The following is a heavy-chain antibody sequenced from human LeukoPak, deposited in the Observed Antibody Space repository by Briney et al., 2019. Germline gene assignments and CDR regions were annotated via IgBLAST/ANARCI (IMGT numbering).Heavy chain of an antibody. J-gene: IGHJ5*02. Sequence: GGSLRLSCAASGFTFSSYSMNWVRQAPGKGLEWVSSISSSSSYIHYADSVKGRFTISRDNAKNSLYLQMNSLRAEDTAVYYCARHPYSSSTGSWFDPWGQGTLVTVSS. V-gene: IGHV3-21*01. D-gene: IGHD6-6*01. CDR2: ISSSSSYI. CDR3: ARHPYSSSTGSWFDP. CDR1: GFTFSSYS.